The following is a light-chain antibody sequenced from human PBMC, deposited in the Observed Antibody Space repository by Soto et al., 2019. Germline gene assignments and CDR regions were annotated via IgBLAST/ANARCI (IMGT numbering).Light chain of an antibody. CDR2: AAS. CDR3: QQSYSIPWT. J-gene: IGKJ1*01. V-gene: IGKV1-39*01. CDR1: QTISSW. Sequence: DIQMTQSPSTLSVSVGDRVTITCGASQTISSWLAWYKQKPGKAPKVLIYAASSLQSGVPSRFSGSGSGTDFTLTISSLKPEDFETYYCQQSYSIPWTFGQGTKVDIK.